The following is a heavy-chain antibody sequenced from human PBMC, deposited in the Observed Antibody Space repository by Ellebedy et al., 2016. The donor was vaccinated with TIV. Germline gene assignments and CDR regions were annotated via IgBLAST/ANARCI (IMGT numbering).Heavy chain of an antibody. D-gene: IGHD3-22*01. CDR3: VGWPQISDSSDYVISNY. Sequence: GGSLRLSCVASEFTFSSCWMSWIRLIPGKGLEWVAHISPDGSHKYYVDSVKGRFTISRDNVQHSIYLQMNNLRAEDAAVFYCVGWPQISDSSDYVISNYWGQGTLVTVSS. V-gene: IGHV3-7*01. CDR1: EFTFSSCW. J-gene: IGHJ4*02. CDR2: ISPDGSHK.